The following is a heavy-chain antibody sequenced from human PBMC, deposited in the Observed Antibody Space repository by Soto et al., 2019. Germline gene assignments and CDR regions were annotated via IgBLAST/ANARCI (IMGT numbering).Heavy chain of an antibody. V-gene: IGHV4-39*01. D-gene: IGHD3-3*01. Sequence: PSETLSLTCTVSGVSISSSSYYWGWIRQPPGKGLEWIGSIYYSGSTYYNPSLKSRVTISVDTSKNQFSLKLSSVTAADTAVYYCASRITIFGVVVHYFDYWGQGTLVTVSS. CDR1: GVSISSSSYY. CDR3: ASRITIFGVVVHYFDY. J-gene: IGHJ4*02. CDR2: IYYSGST.